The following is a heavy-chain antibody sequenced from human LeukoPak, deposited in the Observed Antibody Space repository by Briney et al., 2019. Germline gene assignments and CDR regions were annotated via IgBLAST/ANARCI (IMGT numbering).Heavy chain of an antibody. CDR2: FDPEDGET. J-gene: IGHJ4*02. D-gene: IGHD3-3*01. V-gene: IGHV1-24*01. Sequence: VASVKVSCKVSGCTLTELSMHWVRQAPGKGLEWMGGFDPEDGETIYAQKFQGRVTMTEDTSTDTAYMELSSLRSEDTAVYYCATVSGYYNYFDYWGQGTLVTVSS. CDR1: GCTLTELS. CDR3: ATVSGYYNYFDY.